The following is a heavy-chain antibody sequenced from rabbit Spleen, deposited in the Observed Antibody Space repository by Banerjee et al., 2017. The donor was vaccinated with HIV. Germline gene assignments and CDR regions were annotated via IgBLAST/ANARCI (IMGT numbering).Heavy chain of an antibody. CDR2: IDPFFGTT. D-gene: IGHD6-1*01. V-gene: IGHV1S7*01. Sequence: QLKESGGGLVQPGGSLKLSCKGSGFDFSSYYMSWVRQAPGKGLEWIGYIDPFFGTTYYANWVNGRFTISNDNAQNTVFLQMTSLTVADTATYFCVRDQAGDDGYGPYYFNLWGPGTLVTVS. J-gene: IGHJ4*01. CDR1: GFDFSSYY. CDR3: VRDQAGDDGYGPYYFNL.